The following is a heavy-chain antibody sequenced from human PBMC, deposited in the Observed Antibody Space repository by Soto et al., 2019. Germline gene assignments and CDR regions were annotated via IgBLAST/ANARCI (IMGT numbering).Heavy chain of an antibody. CDR2: ISAHNGNT. CDR3: ARGRGYEVDY. CDR1: GYTFTSYG. J-gene: IGHJ4*02. Sequence: QVQLVQSGAEVKKPGASVKVSCKASGYTFTSYGISWVRQAPGQGLGWMGWISAHNGNTNYAQKLQGRVTMTTDTSTSTAYMAPRSVRAEGTALYYCARGRGYEVDYWGQGTLVTVSS. V-gene: IGHV1-18*01. D-gene: IGHD6-25*01.